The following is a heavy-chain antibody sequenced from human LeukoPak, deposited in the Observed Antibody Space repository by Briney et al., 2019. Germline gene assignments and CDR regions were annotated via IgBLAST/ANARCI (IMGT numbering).Heavy chain of an antibody. J-gene: IGHJ4*02. CDR3: ARNIGSSRGY. D-gene: IGHD5-12*01. CDR1: GYSSSRGYY. CDR2: LYQSVSS. Sequence: SDPQSLLCAVSGYSSSRGYYWGWISQPPGNGLECIGSLYQSVSSYYNPSLKSRVTISVDTSKNQFSLKLSSVTAADTAVYYCARNIGSSRGYWGQGTLVTASS. V-gene: IGHV4-38-2*01.